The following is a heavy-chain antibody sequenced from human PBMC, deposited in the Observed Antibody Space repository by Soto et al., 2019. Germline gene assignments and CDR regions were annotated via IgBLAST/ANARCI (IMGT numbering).Heavy chain of an antibody. CDR1: GFTFSSYG. J-gene: IGHJ4*02. CDR2: ISYDGSNK. CDR3: EGYCSGGSCYNDRDY. D-gene: IGHD2-15*01. V-gene: IGHV3-30*03. Sequence: QVQLVESGGGVVQPGRSLRLSCAASGFTFSSYGMHWVRQAPGKGLEWVAVISYDGSNKYYADSVKGRFTISRDNSKKTLYLQMNSLRAEDTAVYYCEGYCSGGSCYNDRDYWGQGTLVTVSS.